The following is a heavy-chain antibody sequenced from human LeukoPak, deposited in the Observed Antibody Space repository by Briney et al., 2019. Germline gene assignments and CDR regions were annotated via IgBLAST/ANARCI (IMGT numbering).Heavy chain of an antibody. CDR2: TYTSGST. Sequence: SETLSLTCTVSGGPISNYYWSWIRQPAGKGLEWIGRTYTSGSTNYNPSLKSRVTISVDTSKNQFSLKLSSVTAADTAVYYCARWAGTYYYDSSGYSAWGQGTLVTVSS. D-gene: IGHD3-22*01. CDR3: ARWAGTYYYDSSGYSA. J-gene: IGHJ5*02. V-gene: IGHV4-4*07. CDR1: GGPISNYY.